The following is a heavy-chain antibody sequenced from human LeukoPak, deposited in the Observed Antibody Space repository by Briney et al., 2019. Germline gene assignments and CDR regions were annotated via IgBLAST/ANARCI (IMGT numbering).Heavy chain of an antibody. CDR2: IYYSGST. CDR1: GGSISSSGYY. D-gene: IGHD3-3*01. Sequence: SETLSLTCTVSGGSISSSGYYWGWIRQPPGKGLEWFGNIYYSGSTYYNLSLKSRVTISVDTSKNQVSLKLSSVTAANTAVYYCARGAIFGVVMVDAFDIWGQGTMVTVSS. J-gene: IGHJ3*02. V-gene: IGHV4-39*01. CDR3: ARGAIFGVVMVDAFDI.